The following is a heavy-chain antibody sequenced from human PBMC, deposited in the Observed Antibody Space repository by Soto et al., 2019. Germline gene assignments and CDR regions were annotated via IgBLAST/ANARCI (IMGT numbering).Heavy chain of an antibody. CDR3: ARDGYCSGGSCYSVPVFDY. D-gene: IGHD2-15*01. V-gene: IGHV3-33*01. CDR2: IWYDGSNK. CDR1: GFTFSSYG. J-gene: IGHJ4*02. Sequence: QVQLVESGGGVVQPGRSLRLSCAASGFTFSSYGMHWVRQAPGKGLEWVAVIWYDGSNKYYADSVKGRFTISRDNSKXXQXXQRNSLRAEDTAVYYCARDGYCSGGSCYSVPVFDYWGQGTLVTVSS.